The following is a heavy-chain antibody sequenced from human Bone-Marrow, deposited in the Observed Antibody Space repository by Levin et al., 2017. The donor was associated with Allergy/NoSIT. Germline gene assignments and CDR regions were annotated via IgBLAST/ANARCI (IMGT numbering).Heavy chain of an antibody. Sequence: LSLTCAASGFTFSNFAMSWVRQAPGKGLEWVSFISGSGARTYYADSVKGRFTISRDNSKNTVHLQMNSLRAEDTAVYYFTKEGGQVYTWFDYWGEGSLVTVSS. D-gene: IGHD5/OR15-5a*01. CDR2: ISGSGART. CDR1: GFTFSNFA. V-gene: IGHV3-23*01. CDR3: TKEGGQVYTWFDY. J-gene: IGHJ4*02.